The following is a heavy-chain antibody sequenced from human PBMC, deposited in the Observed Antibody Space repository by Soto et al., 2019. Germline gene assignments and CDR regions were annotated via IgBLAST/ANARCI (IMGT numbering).Heavy chain of an antibody. D-gene: IGHD2-2*01. Sequence: QVQLVESGGGVVQPGRSLRLSCAASGFTFSSYGMHWVRQAPGKGLEWVAVISYDGSNKYYADSVKGRFTISRDNAKNSLYLQMNSLRADDTAVYYCAKTSVLLPAATNRGAPYNYYALDVWGRGTTVTVSS. J-gene: IGHJ6*02. CDR1: GFTFSSYG. CDR3: AKTSVLLPAATNRGAPYNYYALDV. CDR2: ISYDGSNK. V-gene: IGHV3-30*18.